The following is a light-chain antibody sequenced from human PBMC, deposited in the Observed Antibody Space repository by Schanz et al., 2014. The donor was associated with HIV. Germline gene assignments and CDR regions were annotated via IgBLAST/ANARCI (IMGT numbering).Light chain of an antibody. J-gene: IGKJ5*01. CDR2: GAS. V-gene: IGKV3-20*01. Sequence: EIVLTQSPGSLSLSPGGRATLSCGASQRLSSSYLAWYQQKRDQPPRLLIYGASSRATGIPDRFSGSGSGTDFTLTISSLEPEDFATYYCLQLYIFPITFGQGTRLEIE. CDR1: QRLSSSY. CDR3: LQLYIFPIT.